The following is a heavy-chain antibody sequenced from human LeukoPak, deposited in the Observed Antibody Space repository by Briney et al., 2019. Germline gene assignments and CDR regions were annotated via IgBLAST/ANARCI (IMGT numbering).Heavy chain of an antibody. V-gene: IGHV4-4*07. J-gene: IGHJ5*02. D-gene: IGHD3-3*01. Sequence: SETLSLTCTVSGGSIGRYYWSWIRQPAGKGLEWIGRIYTSGSTNYNPSLKSRVTMSVDTSKNQFSLKLSSVTAADTAVYYCARGPAREWPNWFDPWGQGTLVTVSP. CDR1: GGSIGRYY. CDR2: IYTSGST. CDR3: ARGPAREWPNWFDP.